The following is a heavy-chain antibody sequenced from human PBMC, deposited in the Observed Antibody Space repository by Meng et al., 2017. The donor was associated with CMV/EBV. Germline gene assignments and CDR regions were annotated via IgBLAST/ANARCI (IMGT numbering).Heavy chain of an antibody. Sequence: SFRGYYWSWVRQPPGKGLEWIGEINHSGSTKYNPSLESRVTISVDTSKNQFSLKLSSVTAADTAVYYCARGWGADIVVVPAAQKIFDYWGQGTLVTVSS. J-gene: IGHJ4*02. D-gene: IGHD2-2*01. CDR2: INHSGST. V-gene: IGHV4-34*01. CDR1: SFRGYY. CDR3: ARGWGADIVVVPAAQKIFDY.